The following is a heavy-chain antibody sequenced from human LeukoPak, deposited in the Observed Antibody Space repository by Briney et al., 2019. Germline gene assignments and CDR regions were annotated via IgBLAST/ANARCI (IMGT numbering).Heavy chain of an antibody. CDR2: IYYNGNT. CDR1: GGSISPYY. CDR3: VREGQLANYNWFDP. Sequence: SETLSLTCTVSGGSISPYYWSWIRQSPGKGLEWIGYIYYNGNTNYNPSLKSRITISVDTSKNQFSLKLTSVTAADTAVYYCVREGQLANYNWFDPWGQGTLVTVSS. D-gene: IGHD6-6*01. J-gene: IGHJ5*02. V-gene: IGHV4-59*01.